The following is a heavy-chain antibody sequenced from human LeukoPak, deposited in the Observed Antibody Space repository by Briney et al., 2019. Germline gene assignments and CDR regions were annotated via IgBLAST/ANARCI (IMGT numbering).Heavy chain of an antibody. V-gene: IGHV1-69*05. J-gene: IGHJ4*02. D-gene: IGHD3-16*02. CDR1: GGTFSSYA. CDR2: IIPIFGTA. CDR3: ARAAVITFGGVIGPFDY. Sequence: ASVKVSCKASGGTFSSYAISWVRQAPAQGLEWMGGIIPIFGTANYAQKFQGRVTITTDESTSTAYMELSSLRSEDTAVYYCARAAVITFGGVIGPFDYWGQGTLVTVSS.